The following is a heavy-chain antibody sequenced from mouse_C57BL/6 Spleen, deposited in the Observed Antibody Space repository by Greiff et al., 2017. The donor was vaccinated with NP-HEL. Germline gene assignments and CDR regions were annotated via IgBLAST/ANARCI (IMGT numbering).Heavy chain of an antibody. Sequence: VQLQQSGPELVKPGASVKLSCKASGYAFSSSWMNWVKQRPGKGLEWIGRIYPGDGDTNYNGKFKGKATLTADKSSSTAYMQISSLTSEDSAVYFCARRGFYWYFDVWGTGTTVTVSS. CDR3: ARRGFYWYFDV. V-gene: IGHV1-82*01. CDR1: GYAFSSSW. CDR2: IYPGDGDT. J-gene: IGHJ1*03.